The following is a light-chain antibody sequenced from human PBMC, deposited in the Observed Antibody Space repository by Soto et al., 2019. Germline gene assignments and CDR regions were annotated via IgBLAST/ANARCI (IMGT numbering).Light chain of an antibody. CDR1: SSNSVPDFD. J-gene: IGLJ1*01. CDR2: GNT. Sequence: QPVLTQQPSVSGAPGQTVAISCTGTSSNSVPDFDVHWYQQLPGTAPKLVLYGNTIRPSGVPDRFSGSRSGSSASLVITGLRADDDADYYCQYYDSSLTGSFFGTGTKLTVL. CDR3: QYYDSSLTGSF. V-gene: IGLV1-40*01.